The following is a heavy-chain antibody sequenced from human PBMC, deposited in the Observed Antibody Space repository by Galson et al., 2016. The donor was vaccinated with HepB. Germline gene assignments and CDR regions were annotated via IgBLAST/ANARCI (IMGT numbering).Heavy chain of an antibody. CDR1: GFTFNKYN. D-gene: IGHD5-24*01. Sequence: SLRLSCAASGFTFNKYNMNWVRQASGKGLEWILYISDTTSIIYSADSVKGRFTISRDNAKNSLYLQMNSLRAEDTAVYYGATDPNRGDGNCFDHWGQGAQVTVSS. CDR3: ATDPNRGDGNCFDH. CDR2: ISDTTSII. J-gene: IGHJ4*02. V-gene: IGHV3-48*04.